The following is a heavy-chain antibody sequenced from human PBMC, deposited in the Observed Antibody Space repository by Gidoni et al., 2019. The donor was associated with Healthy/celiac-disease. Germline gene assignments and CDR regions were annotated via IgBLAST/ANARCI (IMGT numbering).Heavy chain of an antibody. CDR1: GGSLSSSNW. Sequence: QVQLQESGPGLVKPSGTLSLTCAVSGGSLSSSNWWSLVRQPPGKGLEWIGEIYHSGSTNYNPSLKSRVTISVDKSKNQFSLKLSSVTAADTAVYYCATMSPYYDILTGYSYYFDYWGQGTLVTVSS. D-gene: IGHD3-9*01. V-gene: IGHV4-4*02. CDR2: IYHSGST. CDR3: ATMSPYYDILTGYSYYFDY. J-gene: IGHJ4*02.